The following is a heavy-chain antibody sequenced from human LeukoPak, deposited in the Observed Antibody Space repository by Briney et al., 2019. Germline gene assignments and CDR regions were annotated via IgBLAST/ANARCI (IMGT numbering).Heavy chain of an antibody. J-gene: IGHJ6*02. CDR3: ARDPGGSGSYYRAPVGMDV. CDR2: IKQDASER. V-gene: IGHV3-7*01. CDR1: GFTFSSYW. D-gene: IGHD3-10*01. Sequence: GGSLRLSCAASGFTFSSYWMTWVRQAPGKGLEWVANIKQDASERYYVDSVKGRFTISRDNAKNSLYLQMNSLRAEDTAVYYCARDPGGSGSYYRAPVGMDVWGQGTTVTVSS.